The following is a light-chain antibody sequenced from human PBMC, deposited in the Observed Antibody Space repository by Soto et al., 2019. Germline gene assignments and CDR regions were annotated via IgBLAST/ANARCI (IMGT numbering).Light chain of an antibody. Sequence: EIVLTQSPATLSLSPGERATLCCRASQSVSNNYLAWYQQKPGQAPRLLIYDASNRATGIPARFSGSGSGTDFTLTISSLEPEDFAVYYCQHRSNWPLTFGGGTKVDI. CDR1: QSVSNNY. J-gene: IGKJ4*01. CDR3: QHRSNWPLT. V-gene: IGKV3-11*01. CDR2: DAS.